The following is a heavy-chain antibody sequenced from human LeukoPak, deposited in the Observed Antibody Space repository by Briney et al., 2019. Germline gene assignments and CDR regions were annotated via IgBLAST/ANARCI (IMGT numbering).Heavy chain of an antibody. D-gene: IGHD6-13*01. CDR1: GGSISSSSYY. CDR2: IHYSGST. V-gene: IGHV4-39*01. CDR3: ARSYSSSDHYYYYGMDV. Sequence: SETLSLTCTVSGGSISSSSYYWGWIRQPPGKGLEWIGTIHYSGSTYYNPSFRSRVTMSVDTSKNQLSLKLTSATAADTAMYYCARSYSSSDHYYYYGMDVWGQGTTVTVSS. J-gene: IGHJ6*02.